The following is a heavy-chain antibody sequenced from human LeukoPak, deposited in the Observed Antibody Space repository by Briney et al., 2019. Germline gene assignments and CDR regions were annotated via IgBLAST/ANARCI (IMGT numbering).Heavy chain of an antibody. J-gene: IGHJ4*02. CDR1: GGSISSSNW. Sequence: SGTLSLTCAVSGGSISSSNWWSWVRQPPGKGLEWIGEIYHSGSTNYNPSLKSRVTISVDMSKNQFSLRLTSLTAADTAVYFCARRFPRSGSGSGRYFDYWGQGMLVTVSS. V-gene: IGHV4-4*02. CDR2: IYHSGST. D-gene: IGHD1-26*01. CDR3: ARRFPRSGSGSGRYFDY.